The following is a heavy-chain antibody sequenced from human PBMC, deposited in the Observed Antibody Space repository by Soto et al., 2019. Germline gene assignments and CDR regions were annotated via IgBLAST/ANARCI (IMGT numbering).Heavy chain of an antibody. CDR3: AKFSGYSYDITDYHFAY. J-gene: IGHJ4*02. Sequence: GGSLRLSCAASGFTFSDYAMSWVRQAPGQGLEWVSSISGGGGSTYYADSVKGRFTISRDNSKNTLYLQMNSLRAEDTAVYYCAKFSGYSYDITDYHFAYWGQGTPVPVSS. CDR1: GFTFSDYA. CDR2: ISGGGGST. D-gene: IGHD3-22*01. V-gene: IGHV3-23*01.